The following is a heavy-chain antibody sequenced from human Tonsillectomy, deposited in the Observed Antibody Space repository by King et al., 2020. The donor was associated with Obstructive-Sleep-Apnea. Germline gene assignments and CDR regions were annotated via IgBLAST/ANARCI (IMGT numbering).Heavy chain of an antibody. CDR2: IYYSGST. J-gene: IGHJ6*02. CDR1: GGSISSGGYY. Sequence: QLQESGPGLVKPSQTLSLTCTVSGGSISSGGYYLSWIRQHPGKGREWIGYIYYSGSTYYNPSLKSRVTISVDTSKNPFSLKLSSVTAADTAVYYCARERGYCSGGSCGMDVWGQGTTVTVSS. CDR3: ARERGYCSGGSCGMDV. D-gene: IGHD2-15*01. V-gene: IGHV4-31*03.